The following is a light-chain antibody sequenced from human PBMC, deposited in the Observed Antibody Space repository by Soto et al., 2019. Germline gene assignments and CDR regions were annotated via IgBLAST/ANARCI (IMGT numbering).Light chain of an antibody. CDR1: SSNIGGNS. Sequence: SVLTQPPSVSAAPGQEVTISCSGSSSNIGGNSVSWYQQLPGTAPKLLIYDDNKRPSGIPDRFSGSKSGTSATLGITGFQTGDEADYYCGSWDSSLSAYVFGTGTKVTVL. V-gene: IGLV1-51*01. J-gene: IGLJ1*01. CDR2: DDN. CDR3: GSWDSSLSAYV.